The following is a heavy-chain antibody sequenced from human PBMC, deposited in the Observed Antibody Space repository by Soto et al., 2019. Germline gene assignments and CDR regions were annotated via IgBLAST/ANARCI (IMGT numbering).Heavy chain of an antibody. CDR2: IYYSGST. Sequence: SVTLSVTCTVAGGSISSYYWSWIRQPPGKGLEWIGYIYYSGSTNYNPSLKSRVTISVDTSKNQFSLKLSSVTAADTAVYYCARVGMRQPGPTKTPPNNWFDPWGQGTLVTVSS. J-gene: IGHJ5*02. CDR3: ARVGMRQPGPTKTPPNNWFDP. CDR1: GGSISSYY. V-gene: IGHV4-59*01. D-gene: IGHD6-13*01.